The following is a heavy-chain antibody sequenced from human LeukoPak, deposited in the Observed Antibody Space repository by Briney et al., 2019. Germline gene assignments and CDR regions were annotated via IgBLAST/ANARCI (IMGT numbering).Heavy chain of an antibody. CDR1: GSTFSSYA. D-gene: IGHD2-15*01. J-gene: IGHJ6*02. V-gene: IGHV1-69*04. Sequence: GASVKVSCNASGSTFSSYAISWVRQAPGQGLEWMGRIIPILGIANYAQKFQGRVTITADNSTSTAYMELSSLRSEDTAVYYCARDEDVYCSGGSCYNYYGMDVWGQGTTVTVSS. CDR2: IIPILGIA. CDR3: ARDEDVYCSGGSCYNYYGMDV.